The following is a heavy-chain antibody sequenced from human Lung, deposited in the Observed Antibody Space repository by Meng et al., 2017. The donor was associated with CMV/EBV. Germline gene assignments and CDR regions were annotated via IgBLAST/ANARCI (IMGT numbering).Heavy chain of an antibody. D-gene: IGHD2-2*01. V-gene: IGHV1-2*02. CDR2: INPNSGGT. CDR1: GYPFTDYY. Sequence: CKASGYPFTDYYMHWVRQAPGQGLEWMGWINPNSGGTNYAQKFRGRVTMTRHTSINTAYMELSRLRSDDTAVYYCARDPVVPAALDYWGQGTLVTVSS. CDR3: ARDPVVPAALDY. J-gene: IGHJ4*02.